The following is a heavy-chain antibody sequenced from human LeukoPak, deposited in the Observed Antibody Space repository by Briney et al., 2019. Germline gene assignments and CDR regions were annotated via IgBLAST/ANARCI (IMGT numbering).Heavy chain of an antibody. Sequence: PGRSLRLSCAASGFTFDDYAMHWVRQAPGKGLEWVSGISWNSGGIGYADSVKGRFTISRDNAKNSLYLQMNSLRAEDTALYYCAKAKAVYFDYWGQGTLVTVSS. V-gene: IGHV3-9*01. CDR3: AKAKAVYFDY. J-gene: IGHJ4*02. CDR2: ISWNSGGI. D-gene: IGHD6-19*01. CDR1: GFTFDDYA.